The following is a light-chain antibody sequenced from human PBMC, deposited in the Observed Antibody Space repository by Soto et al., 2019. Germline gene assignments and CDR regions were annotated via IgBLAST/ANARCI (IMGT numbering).Light chain of an antibody. CDR1: QSISSW. V-gene: IGKV1-5*03. Sequence: DIQMTQSPSTLSASVGDRVTITCRASQSISSWLAWYQQKPGKAPNLLIYKASSLESGVPSRFSGSGSGTEFTLTISSLQPDDFATYYCQQYNSYPCTFGQGTKV. J-gene: IGKJ1*01. CDR2: KAS. CDR3: QQYNSYPCT.